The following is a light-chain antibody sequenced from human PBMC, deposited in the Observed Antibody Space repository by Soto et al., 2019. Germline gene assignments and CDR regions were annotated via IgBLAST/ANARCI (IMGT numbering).Light chain of an antibody. J-gene: IGKJ1*01. CDR3: QQYYNTFPT. CDR2: WAS. V-gene: IGKV4-1*01. CDR1: QSILYTPNNNNY. Sequence: DIVMTQSPDSLAVSLGERATINCKSSQSILYTPNNNNYLAWFQQKPGQPPRLLIYWASTRESGVPDRFSGSGSATDFTLTISSLQAEDVAVYYGQQYYNTFPTFGQGTKVEIK.